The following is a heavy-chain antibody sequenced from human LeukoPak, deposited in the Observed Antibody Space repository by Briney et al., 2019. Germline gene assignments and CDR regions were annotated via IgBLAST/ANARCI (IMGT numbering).Heavy chain of an antibody. J-gene: IGHJ4*02. CDR2: IYYSGST. D-gene: IGHD2-21*02. Sequence: PSQTLSLTCTVSGGSISSGGYYWSWIRQHPGKGLEWIGYIYYSGSTYYNPSLKSRVTISVDTSKNQFSLKLSSVTAADTAVYYCARGGGGDWALDYWGQGTLVTVSS. CDR1: GGSISSGGYY. CDR3: ARGGGGDWALDY. V-gene: IGHV4-31*03.